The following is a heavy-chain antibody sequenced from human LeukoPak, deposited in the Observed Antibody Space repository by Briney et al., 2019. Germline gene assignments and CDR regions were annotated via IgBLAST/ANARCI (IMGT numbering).Heavy chain of an antibody. J-gene: IGHJ4*02. Sequence: GGSLRLSCAASGFTFSSYAMHWVRQAPGKGLEWVAVISYDGSNKYYADSVKSRFTISRDNSKNTLYLQMNSLRAEDTAVYYCAREPPLIVGTDIDYWGQGTLVTVSS. CDR2: ISYDGSNK. CDR3: AREPPLIVGTDIDY. D-gene: IGHD1-26*01. V-gene: IGHV3-30-3*01. CDR1: GFTFSSYA.